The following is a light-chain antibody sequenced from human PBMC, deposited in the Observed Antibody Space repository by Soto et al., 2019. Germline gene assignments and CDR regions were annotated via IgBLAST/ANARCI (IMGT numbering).Light chain of an antibody. Sequence: DIEMTQSKTSLYESVGDRVTITSLASQSISNFLNWYQQRQGQVLKLLIYAASNVRTDVSARFSGSGSGTEFTLTISILQPEDFTAYYCQQSHSSPPTFGQ. J-gene: IGKJ1*01. CDR3: QQSHSSPPT. CDR1: QSISNF. CDR2: AAS. V-gene: IGKV1-39*01.